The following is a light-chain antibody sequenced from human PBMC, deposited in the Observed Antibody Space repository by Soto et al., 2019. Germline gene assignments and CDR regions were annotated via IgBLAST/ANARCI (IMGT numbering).Light chain of an antibody. Sequence: SVLTQPPSASGTPGQRVTISCSGSSSNIGSNTVNWYQQLPGTAPKVLIYSNDERPSGVPGRVSGSKSGTSASLAISGLQSEDEADYYCAAWDDSLNGVLFGGGTKLTVL. V-gene: IGLV1-44*01. CDR3: AAWDDSLNGVL. CDR1: SSNIGSNT. J-gene: IGLJ2*01. CDR2: SND.